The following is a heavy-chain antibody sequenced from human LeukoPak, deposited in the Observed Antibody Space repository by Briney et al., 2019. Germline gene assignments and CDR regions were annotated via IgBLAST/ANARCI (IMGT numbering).Heavy chain of an antibody. Sequence: SETLSLTCAVYGGSFSGYYWSWIRQPPGKGLEWIGEINHSGSTNYNPSLKSRVTISVDTSKNQFSLKLSSVTAADTAVYYCAITYYYGSGSYYKSTYFDYWGQGTLVTVSS. D-gene: IGHD3-10*01. V-gene: IGHV4-34*01. CDR2: INHSGST. J-gene: IGHJ4*02. CDR1: GGSFSGYY. CDR3: AITYYYGSGSYYKSTYFDY.